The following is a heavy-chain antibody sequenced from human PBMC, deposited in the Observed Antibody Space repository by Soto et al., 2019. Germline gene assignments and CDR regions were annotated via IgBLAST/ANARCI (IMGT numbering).Heavy chain of an antibody. CDR2: ISGSGGST. CDR3: AKDVVRWLAGYCSGGSCFSYFDY. V-gene: IGHV3-23*01. J-gene: IGHJ4*02. CDR1: GFTFSSYA. Sequence: GGSLRLSCAASGFTFSSYAMSWVRQAPGKGLEWVSAISGSGGSTYYADSVKGRFTISRDNSKNTLYLQMKGLRAEDTAVYYCAKDVVRWLAGYCSGGSCFSYFDYWGQGTLVTVSS. D-gene: IGHD2-15*01.